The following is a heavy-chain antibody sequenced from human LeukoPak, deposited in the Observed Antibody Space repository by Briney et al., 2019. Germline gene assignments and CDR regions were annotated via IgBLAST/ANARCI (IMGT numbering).Heavy chain of an antibody. CDR2: YSASGAGP. D-gene: IGHD6-19*01. Sequence: PGGTLRLSCAASGLTFSNYAMCWVRQAPGKGLEWVSSYSASGAGPYYADSVKGRFTISRDNSKSTLYLQMNSLRAEDSAVYYCAKNDPEAIAVRQLDSWGQGTLVTVS. CDR3: AKNDPEAIAVRQLDS. J-gene: IGHJ4*02. CDR1: GLTFSNYA. V-gene: IGHV3-23*01.